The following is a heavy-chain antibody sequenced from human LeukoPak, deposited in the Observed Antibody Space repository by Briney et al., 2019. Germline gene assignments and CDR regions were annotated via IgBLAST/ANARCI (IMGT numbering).Heavy chain of an antibody. CDR2: FSGGGGTT. CDR3: AKALVRGDLDY. CDR1: GFSVSGNY. J-gene: IGHJ4*02. V-gene: IGHV3-23*01. D-gene: IGHD3-10*01. Sequence: TGRSLRLSCAASGFSVSGNYMSWVRQAPGKGLEWVSGFSGGGGTTYYSDSVKGRFTISRDNSKSTLYLQMNSLRVEDTAIYYCAKALVRGDLDYWGQGTLVTVSS.